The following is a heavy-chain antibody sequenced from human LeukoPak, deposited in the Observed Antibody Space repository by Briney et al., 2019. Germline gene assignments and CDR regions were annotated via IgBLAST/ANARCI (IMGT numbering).Heavy chain of an antibody. CDR1: GGSISSGGYY. V-gene: IGHV4-30-2*02. CDR3: ASESGYSGYFDY. D-gene: IGHD5-12*01. CDR2: IYHSGST. Sequence: SETLSLTCTVSGGSISSGGYYWSWIRQPPGRGLEWIGYIYHSGSTYYNPSLKSRVTISVDRSKNQFSLKLSSVTAADTAVYYCASESGYSGYFDYWGQGTLVTVSS. J-gene: IGHJ4*02.